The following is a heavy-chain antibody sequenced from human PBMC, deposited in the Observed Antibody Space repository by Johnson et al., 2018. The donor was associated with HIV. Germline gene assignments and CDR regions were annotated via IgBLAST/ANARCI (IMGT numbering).Heavy chain of an antibody. V-gene: IGHV3-30*18. J-gene: IGHJ3*02. CDR2: ISYDGSNQ. Sequence: QVQLVESGGGVVQPGRSLRLSCAASGFTFSHYAMHWVRQAPGKGLEWVAVISYDGSNQYYTDSVKGRFTVSRDKSKNTLYLQMNSLRDEDTAVYYCAKSFFLYSSSAYTFDIWGQGTMVTVSS. D-gene: IGHD6-6*01. CDR3: AKSFFLYSSSAYTFDI. CDR1: GFTFSHYA.